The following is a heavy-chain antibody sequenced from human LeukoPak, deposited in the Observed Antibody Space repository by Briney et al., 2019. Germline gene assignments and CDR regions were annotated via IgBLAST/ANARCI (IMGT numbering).Heavy chain of an antibody. D-gene: IGHD6-19*01. Sequence: ASVKVSCKASGYTFTSYDINWVRQATGQGLEWRGWMNPNSGNTGYAQKFQGRVTMTRNTSISTAYMELSRLRSDDTAVYYCARNGWVGQADWFDHWGQGTLVTVSS. CDR2: MNPNSGNT. V-gene: IGHV1-8*01. CDR1: GYTFTSYD. J-gene: IGHJ5*02. CDR3: ARNGWVGQADWFDH.